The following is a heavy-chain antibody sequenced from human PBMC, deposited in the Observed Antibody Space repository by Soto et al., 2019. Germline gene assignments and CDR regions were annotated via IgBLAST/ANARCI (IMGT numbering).Heavy chain of an antibody. D-gene: IGHD4-4*01. V-gene: IGHV3-13*01. CDR2: IGTAGDT. CDR1: GFTFSSYD. CDR3: ARGGWDYSNYYGMDV. J-gene: IGHJ6*02. Sequence: GGSLRLSCAASGFTFSSYDMHWVRQAPGKGLEWVSAIGTAGDTYYPGSVKGRFTISRENAKNSLYLQMNSLRAEDTAVYYCARGGWDYSNYYGMDVWGQGTTVTVSS.